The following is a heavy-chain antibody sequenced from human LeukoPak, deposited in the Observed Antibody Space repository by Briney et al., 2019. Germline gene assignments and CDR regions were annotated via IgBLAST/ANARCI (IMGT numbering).Heavy chain of an antibody. Sequence: GGSLRLSCAASGFTFSSYAMSWVRQAPGKGLEWVSAISGSGGSTYYADSVKGRFTISRDNSKNTLYLQMSSLRVEDTAIYYCARDHSDNYLEYWGQGTLVTVSS. CDR3: ARDHSDNYLEY. V-gene: IGHV3-23*01. CDR1: GFTFSSYA. CDR2: ISGSGGST. J-gene: IGHJ4*02. D-gene: IGHD3-9*01.